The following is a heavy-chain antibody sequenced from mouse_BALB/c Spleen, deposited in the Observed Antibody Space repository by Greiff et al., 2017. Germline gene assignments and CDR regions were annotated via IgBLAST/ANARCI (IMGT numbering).Heavy chain of an antibody. J-gene: IGHJ2*01. CDR2: ISYSGST. CDR3: ARSSDYFDY. CDR1: GYSITSDYA. V-gene: IGHV3-2*02. Sequence: EVQLKESGPGLVKPSQSLSLTCTVTGYSITSDYAWNWIRQFPGNKLEWMGYISYSGSTSYNPSLKSRISITRDTSKNQFFLQLNSVTTEDTATYYCARSSDYFDYWGQGTTLTVSS.